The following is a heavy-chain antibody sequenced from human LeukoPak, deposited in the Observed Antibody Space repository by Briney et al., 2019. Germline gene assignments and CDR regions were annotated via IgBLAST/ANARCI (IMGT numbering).Heavy chain of an antibody. CDR1: GYTFTGYY. CDR2: INPSGGST. V-gene: IGHV1-46*01. CDR3: ARDFKRFLEWTLNQNYYYYMDV. Sequence: ASVKVSCKASGYTFTGYYMHWVRQAPGQGLEWMGIINPSGGSTSYAQKFQGRVTMTRDMSTSTVYMELSSLRSEDTAVYYCARDFKRFLEWTLNQNYYYYMDVWGKGTTVTVSS. J-gene: IGHJ6*03. D-gene: IGHD3-3*01.